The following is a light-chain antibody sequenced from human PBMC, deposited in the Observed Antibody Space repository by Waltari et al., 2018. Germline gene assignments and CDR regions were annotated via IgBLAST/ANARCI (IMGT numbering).Light chain of an antibody. CDR2: AAS. CDR1: QSISKY. V-gene: IGKV3-20*01. J-gene: IGKJ1*01. CDR3: QNHERLPAT. Sequence: VLTQSPGTLSLSPGARATLSCRASQSISKYLVWYKQRPGHAPRPLIYAASTRATGIPDRFSGSGFGTDFTLTISRLEPEDFAMYYCQNHERLPATFGQGTKVEIK.